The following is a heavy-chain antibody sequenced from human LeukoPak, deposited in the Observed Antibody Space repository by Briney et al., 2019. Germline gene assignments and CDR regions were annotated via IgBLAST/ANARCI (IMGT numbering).Heavy chain of an antibody. CDR3: AKDRSDYGGYPPGAFDI. D-gene: IGHD4-17*01. CDR2: ISGSGVST. Sequence: GGSLRLSCAASGFTSNNYAMSWVRQAPGKGLEWVSAISGSGVSTYYADSVKGRFTISRDNSKNTLYLQMNSLRAEDTAVYFCAKDRSDYGGYPPGAFDIWGQGTMVTVSS. J-gene: IGHJ3*02. CDR1: GFTSNNYA. V-gene: IGHV3-23*01.